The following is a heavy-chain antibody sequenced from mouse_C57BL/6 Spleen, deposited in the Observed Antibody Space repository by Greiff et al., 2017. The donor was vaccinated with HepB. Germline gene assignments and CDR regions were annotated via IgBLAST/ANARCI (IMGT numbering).Heavy chain of an antibody. CDR1: GYAFSSSW. D-gene: IGHD1-1*01. V-gene: IGHV1-82*01. CDR2: IYPGDGDT. J-gene: IGHJ4*01. Sequence: QVQLQQSGPELVKPGASVKISCKASGYAFSSSWMNWVKQRPGKGLEWIGRIYPGDGDTNYNGKLKGKATLTADKSSSTAYMQLSSLTSEDSAVYFCARNYGSSYSAMDYWGQGTSVTVSS. CDR3: ARNYGSSYSAMDY.